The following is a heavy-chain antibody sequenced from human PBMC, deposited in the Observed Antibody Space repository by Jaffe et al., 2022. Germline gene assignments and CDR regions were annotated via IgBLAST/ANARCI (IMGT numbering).Heavy chain of an antibody. V-gene: IGHV1-69*01. CDR2: IIPIFGTA. Sequence: QVQLVQSGAEVKKPGSSVKVSCKASGGTFSSYAISWVRQAPGQGLEWMGGIIPIFGTANYAQKFQGRVTITADESTSTAYMELSSLRSEDTAVYYCARGQFWSGYYQLGYYYYMDVWGKGTTVTVSS. CDR1: GGTFSSYA. CDR3: ARGQFWSGYYQLGYYYYMDV. J-gene: IGHJ6*03. D-gene: IGHD3-3*02.